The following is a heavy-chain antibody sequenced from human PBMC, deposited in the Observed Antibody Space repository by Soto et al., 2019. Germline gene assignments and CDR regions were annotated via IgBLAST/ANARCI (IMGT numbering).Heavy chain of an antibody. Sequence: QDQLVQSGAEVKKPGASVKVSCKASVFTSSGISWVRQAPGQRLEWMGWISTHNGNTIYAQKFQGRVIMTMDTSTTTVYMELRSLRPDDMAVYLCAREGILGLFDAYDLWGQGTMVNVSS. CDR2: ISTHNGNT. J-gene: IGHJ3*01. CDR3: AREGILGLFDAYDL. V-gene: IGHV1-18*03. D-gene: IGHD3-3*01. CDR1: VFTSSG.